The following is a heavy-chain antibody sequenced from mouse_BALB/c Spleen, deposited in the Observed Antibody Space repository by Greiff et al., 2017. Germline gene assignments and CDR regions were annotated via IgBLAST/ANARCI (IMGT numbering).Heavy chain of an antibody. CDR1: GFTFSSYG. CDR3: ARQKGYGRRYYFDY. V-gene: IGHV5-6*01. CDR2: ISSGGSYT. Sequence: EVMLVESGGDLVKPGGSLKLSCAASGFTFSSYGMSWVRQTPDKRLEWVATISSGGSYTYYPDSVKGRFTISRDNAKNTLYLQMSSLKSEDTAMYYCARQKGYGRRYYFDYWGQGTTLTVSS. J-gene: IGHJ2*01. D-gene: IGHD2-14*01.